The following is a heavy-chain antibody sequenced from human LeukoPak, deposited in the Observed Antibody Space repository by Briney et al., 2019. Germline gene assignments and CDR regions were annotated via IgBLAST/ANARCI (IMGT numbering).Heavy chain of an antibody. D-gene: IGHD3-10*01. V-gene: IGHV4-39*01. CDR3: ARQYGSGSSYTPVVDL. Sequence: PSETLSLTCTVSGGSISSHYYWIWIRQPPGKGLEWIGSIYYSGSTYYNPSLKSRVTISVDTSKNQLSLKLNSLTAAETAVYYCARQYGSGSSYTPVVDLWGQGTLVTVSS. J-gene: IGHJ4*02. CDR1: GGSISSHYY. CDR2: IYYSGST.